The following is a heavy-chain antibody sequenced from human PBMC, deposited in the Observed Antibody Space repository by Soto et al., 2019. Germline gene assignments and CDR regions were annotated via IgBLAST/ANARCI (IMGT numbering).Heavy chain of an antibody. D-gene: IGHD1-26*01. V-gene: IGHV1-58*01. Sequence: QMQLVQSGPDVKKPGTSVKVSCKASGFTFTSSAVQRVRQARGQRLAWRGWIVVGGGNTNYAQKFQERVTITRDMSTSTAYMDLSSLRSADTAVYYCAAYLGATRPHYYYFGMDVWGQGTKVTVSS. CDR1: GFTFTSSA. CDR3: AAYLGATRPHYYYFGMDV. J-gene: IGHJ6*02. CDR2: IVVGGGNT.